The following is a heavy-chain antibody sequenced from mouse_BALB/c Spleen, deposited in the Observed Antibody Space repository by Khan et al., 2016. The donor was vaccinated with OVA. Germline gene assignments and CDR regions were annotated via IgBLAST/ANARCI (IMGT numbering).Heavy chain of an antibody. J-gene: IGHJ4*01. CDR2: IWGDGST. V-gene: IGHV2-6-7*01. CDR1: GFSLTGYG. Sequence: VQLVESGPGLVAPSQSLSITCTVSGFSLTGYGINWVRQPPGKGLEWLVMIWGDGSTDYNSVLKSRLSISRANSKSQVFLNMNSLQTDDTARYYCARGPSHGNYFAVDYWGQGTSVTVSS. D-gene: IGHD2-1*01. CDR3: ARGPSHGNYFAVDY.